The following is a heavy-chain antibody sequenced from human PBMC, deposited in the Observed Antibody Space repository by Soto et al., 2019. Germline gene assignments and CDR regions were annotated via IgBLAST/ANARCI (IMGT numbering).Heavy chain of an antibody. V-gene: IGHV2-5*02. CDR1: GFSLTTVGMC. CDR3: AHRNSRMFAFDI. CDR2: IYWDDDK. Sequence: QITLKEAGPTLVKPTQTLTLTCTFSGFSLTTVGMCVGWISQPPGKALDWIGIIYWDDDKSYSPSLNERVTFIKDNSKTQVVRTVTNMDPVDTATYYCAHRNSRMFAFDIWGQGTLVTASS. J-gene: IGHJ3*02. D-gene: IGHD3-10*02.